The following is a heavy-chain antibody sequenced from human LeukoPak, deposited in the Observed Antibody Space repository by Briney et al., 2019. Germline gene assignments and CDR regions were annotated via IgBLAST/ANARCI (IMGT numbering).Heavy chain of an antibody. J-gene: IGHJ4*02. V-gene: IGHV1-18*01. CDR2: ISAYNGNT. Sequence: ASVKVSCKVSGYTFTSYDINWVRQAPGQGLEWMGWISAYNGNTNYAQKLQGRVTMTTDTSTSTAYMELRSLRSDDTAVYYCARVDRLDIVVVPAARGGFDYWGQGTLVTVSS. CDR3: ARVDRLDIVVVPAARGGFDY. D-gene: IGHD2-2*03. CDR1: GYTFTSYD.